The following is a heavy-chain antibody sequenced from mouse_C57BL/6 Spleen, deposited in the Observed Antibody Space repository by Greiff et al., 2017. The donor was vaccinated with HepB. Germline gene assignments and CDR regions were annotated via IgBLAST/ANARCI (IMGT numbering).Heavy chain of an antibody. CDR2: IDPEDGDT. Sequence: EVQLQQSGAELVKPGASVKLSCTASGFNIKDYYMHWVKQRTEQGLEWIGRIDPEDGDTKYAPKFQGKATITADTSSNTAYLQLSSLTSEDTAVYYCARCATTVVGGYFDVWGTGTTVTVSS. D-gene: IGHD1-1*01. J-gene: IGHJ1*03. V-gene: IGHV14-2*01. CDR1: GFNIKDYY. CDR3: ARCATTVVGGYFDV.